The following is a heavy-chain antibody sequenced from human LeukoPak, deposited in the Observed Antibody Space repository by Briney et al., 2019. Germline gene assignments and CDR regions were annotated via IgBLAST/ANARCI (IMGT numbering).Heavy chain of an antibody. V-gene: IGHV3-30*03. D-gene: IGHD2-21*01. CDR1: GFTFSSYG. Sequence: TGGSLRLSCVASGFTFSSYGMHWVRQAPGKGLEWLAVISYDGSNKDYADSVKGRFTISRDNSKNTLYLQMNSLRDEDTAVYYCARDGASCGAPDEYWGQGTLVTVSS. CDR3: ARDGASCGAPDEY. J-gene: IGHJ4*02. CDR2: ISYDGSNK.